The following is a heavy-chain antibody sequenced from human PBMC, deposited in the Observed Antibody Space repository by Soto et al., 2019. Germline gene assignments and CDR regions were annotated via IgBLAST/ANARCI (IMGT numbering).Heavy chain of an antibody. CDR3: ARSRRDYAASSFDL. CDR1: GFTFSSYW. J-gene: IGHJ2*01. D-gene: IGHD4-17*01. CDR2: INSDGSSI. V-gene: IGHV3-74*01. Sequence: LRLSCAASGFTFSSYWMHWVRQAPGNGLVWVSRINSDGSSISYADSVKGRFTISRDNAKNRLYLQMNSLGAEGTAVYDCARSRRDYAASSFDLWGRGPLLTVSS.